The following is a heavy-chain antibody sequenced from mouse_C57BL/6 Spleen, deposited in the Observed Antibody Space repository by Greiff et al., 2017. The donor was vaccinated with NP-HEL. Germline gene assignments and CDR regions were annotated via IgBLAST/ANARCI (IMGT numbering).Heavy chain of an antibody. V-gene: IGHV2-2*01. CDR2: IWSGGST. Sequence: VKLMESGPGLVQPSQSLSITCTVSGFSLTSYGVHWVRQSPGKGLEWLGVIWSGGSTDYNAAFISRLSISKDNSKSQVFFKMNSLQADDTAIYYCARNDGYYGGFYAMDYWGQGTSVTVSS. J-gene: IGHJ4*01. CDR3: ARNDGYYGGFYAMDY. CDR1: GFSLTSYG. D-gene: IGHD2-3*01.